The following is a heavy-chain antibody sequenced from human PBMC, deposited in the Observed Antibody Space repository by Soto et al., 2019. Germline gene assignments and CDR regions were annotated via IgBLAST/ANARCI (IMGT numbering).Heavy chain of an antibody. CDR3: AGAVSDFGVRSSRTTHFSP. Sequence: SETLSLTCTVSGASVSTGVYYWTWIRQHPGKGLEWIGYIDNSGSTYYNPSLTGRVDISVDTSKNQFSLNLQSLTAADTAFYYCAGAVSDFGVRSSRTTHFSPCGQGLLFTVSS. V-gene: IGHV4-31*03. D-gene: IGHD4-4*01. CDR2: IDNSGST. J-gene: IGHJ5*02. CDR1: GASVSTGVYY.